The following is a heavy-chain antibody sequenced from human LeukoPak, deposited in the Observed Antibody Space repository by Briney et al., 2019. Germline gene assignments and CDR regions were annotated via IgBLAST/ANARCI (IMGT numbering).Heavy chain of an antibody. CDR1: GFTFSDYY. CDR2: ISSSGSTI. D-gene: IGHD5-18*01. J-gene: IGHJ4*02. Sequence: GGSLILSCAASGFTFSDYYMSWIRQAPGKGLEWVSYISSSGSTIYYADSVKGRFTISRDNAKNSLYLQMNSLRAEDTAVYYCARDRDTAMRLDYWGRGTLVTVSS. CDR3: ARDRDTAMRLDY. V-gene: IGHV3-11*04.